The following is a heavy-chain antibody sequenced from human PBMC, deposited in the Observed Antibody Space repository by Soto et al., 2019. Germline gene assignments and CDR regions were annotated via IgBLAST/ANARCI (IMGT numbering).Heavy chain of an antibody. CDR3: ARLISPTYYDFWSGYFNRKNSDY. CDR2: IYYSGST. D-gene: IGHD3-3*01. Sequence: NPSETLSLTCTVSGGSISSSSYYWGWIRQPPGKGLEWIGSIYYSGSTYYNPSLKSRVTISVDTSKNQFSLKLSSVTAADTAVYYCARLISPTYYDFWSGYFNRKNSDYWGQGTLVTVSS. J-gene: IGHJ4*02. V-gene: IGHV4-39*01. CDR1: GGSISSSSYY.